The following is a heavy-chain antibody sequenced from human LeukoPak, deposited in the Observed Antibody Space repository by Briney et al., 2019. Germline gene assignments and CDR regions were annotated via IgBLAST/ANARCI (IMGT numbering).Heavy chain of an antibody. D-gene: IGHD3-9*01. CDR3: AKDNNILTGYQGWFDP. Sequence: GGSLRLSCAASGFTFSSYAMSWVRQAPGKGLEWVSAISGSGGSTYYADSVKGRFTISRDNSKNTLYLQMNSLRADDTAVYYCAKDNNILTGYQGWFDPWGQGTLVTVSS. CDR2: ISGSGGST. V-gene: IGHV3-23*01. CDR1: GFTFSSYA. J-gene: IGHJ5*02.